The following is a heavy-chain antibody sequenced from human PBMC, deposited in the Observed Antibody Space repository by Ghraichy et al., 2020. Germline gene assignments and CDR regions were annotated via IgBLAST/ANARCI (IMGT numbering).Heavy chain of an antibody. J-gene: IGHJ3*02. D-gene: IGHD4-17*01. V-gene: IGHV1-46*01. CDR2: INPSGGST. CDR1: GYTFTSYY. Sequence: ASVKVSCKASGYTFTSYYMHWVRQAPGQGLEWMGIINPSGGSTSYAQKFQGRVTMTRDTSTSTVYMELSSLRSEDTAVYYCATPTTVTTRGHVYAFDIWGQGTMVTVSS. CDR3: ATPTTVTTRGHVYAFDI.